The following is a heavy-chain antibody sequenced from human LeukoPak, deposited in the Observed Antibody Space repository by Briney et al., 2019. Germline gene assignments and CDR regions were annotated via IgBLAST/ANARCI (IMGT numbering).Heavy chain of an antibody. J-gene: IGHJ4*02. V-gene: IGHV3-7*01. CDR3: ARERGEYSSGTFDY. Sequence: PGGSLRLSCAASGFTFSSYSMNWVRQAPGKGLEWVANIKKDGSEKYYVDSVKGRFTISRDNAKTSLYLQMNSLRAEDTAVYYCARERGEYSSGTFDYWGQGTLVTVSS. CDR2: IKKDGSEK. D-gene: IGHD6-19*01. CDR1: GFTFSSYS.